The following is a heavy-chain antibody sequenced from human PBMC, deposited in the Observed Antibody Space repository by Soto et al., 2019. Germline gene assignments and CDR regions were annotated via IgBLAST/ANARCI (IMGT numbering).Heavy chain of an antibody. V-gene: IGHV4-31*11. CDR1: GGSISSGGYF. J-gene: IGHJ3*02. CDR3: ARGVAI. D-gene: IGHD2-15*01. Sequence: SETLSLTCAVSGGSISSGGYFWSWIRQHPGKGLEWIGSIYYSGSTYCNPSLKSRITISVDTSKNQFSLKLSSVTAADTAVYYCARGVAIWGQGTMVTVSS. CDR2: IYYSGST.